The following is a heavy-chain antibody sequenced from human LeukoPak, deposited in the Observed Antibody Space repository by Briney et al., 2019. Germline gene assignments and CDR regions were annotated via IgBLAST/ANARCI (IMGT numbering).Heavy chain of an antibody. CDR2: IYYSGST. CDR3: ASAIWLISAFDI. V-gene: IGHV4-39*07. J-gene: IGHJ3*02. D-gene: IGHD2-2*02. CDR1: GGSISSSSYY. Sequence: SETLSLTCTVSGGSISSSSYYWGWIRQPPGKGLEWIGSIYYSGSTYYNPSLKSRVTISVDTSKNQFSLKLSSVTAADTAVYYCASAIWLISAFDIWGQGTMVTVSS.